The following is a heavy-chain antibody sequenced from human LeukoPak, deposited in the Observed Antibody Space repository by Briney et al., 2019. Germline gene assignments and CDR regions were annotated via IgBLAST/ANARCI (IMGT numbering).Heavy chain of an antibody. V-gene: IGHV1-69*04. Sequence: ASVKVSCKASGGTFSSYAISWVRQAPGQGLEWMGRIISIFGIANYAQKFQGRVTITADKSTSTAYMELSSLRSEDTAVYYCARDESLGEPVYWGQGTLVTVSS. CDR1: GGTFSSYA. D-gene: IGHD3-16*01. J-gene: IGHJ4*02. CDR2: IISIFGIA. CDR3: ARDESLGEPVY.